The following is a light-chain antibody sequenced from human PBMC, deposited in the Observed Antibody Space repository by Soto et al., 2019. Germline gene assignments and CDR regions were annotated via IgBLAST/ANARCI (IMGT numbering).Light chain of an antibody. CDR2: KAS. J-gene: IGKJ4*02. Sequence: DIQMTQSPSSVSASVGDRVTITCRASQGISSWLAWYQQKPGKAPKLLIYKASTLKSGVPSRFSGSGSGTEFTLTISSLQPDDFATYYCQHYNSYSEAFGGGTKVDIK. V-gene: IGKV1-5*03. CDR3: QHYNSYSEA. CDR1: QGISSW.